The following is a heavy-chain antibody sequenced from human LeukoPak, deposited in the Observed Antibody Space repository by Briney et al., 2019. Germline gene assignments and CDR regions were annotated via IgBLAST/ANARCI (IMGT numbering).Heavy chain of an antibody. J-gene: IGHJ3*02. Sequence: RASQTLSLTCTVSGGSVRSGANYWSWIRQHPAKGLEWVGYIFYTGSTYYNPSLKSRVAISVDRSKNQFSLKLSSVIAADTAVYYCARCHSFSDAFDIWGQGTVVTVSS. CDR2: IFYTGST. V-gene: IGHV4-31*03. CDR3: ARCHSFSDAFDI. D-gene: IGHD5-18*01. CDR1: GGSVRSGANY.